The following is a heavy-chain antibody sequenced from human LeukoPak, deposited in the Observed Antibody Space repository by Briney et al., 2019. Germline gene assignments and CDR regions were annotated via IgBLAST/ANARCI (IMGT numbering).Heavy chain of an antibody. CDR2: IYYSGST. CDR1: GGSINSYY. J-gene: IGHJ6*03. V-gene: IGHV4-59*01. Sequence: PSETLSLTCTVSGGSINSYYWSWIRQPPGKGLEWIGYIYYSGSTNYNPSLKSRVTISVDTSKNQFSLKLSSVTAADTAVYYCARGNKQLVRGYYYYYMDVWGKGTTVTISS. CDR3: ARGNKQLVRGYYYYYMDV. D-gene: IGHD6-13*01.